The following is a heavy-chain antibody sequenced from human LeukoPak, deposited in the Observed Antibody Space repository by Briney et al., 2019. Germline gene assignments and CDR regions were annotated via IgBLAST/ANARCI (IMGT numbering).Heavy chain of an antibody. CDR2: IYYSGST. D-gene: IGHD3-3*01. J-gene: IGHJ4*02. CDR3: ARGGADFWSGYYPYYFDY. Sequence: SETLSLACTVSGGSISSYYWSWIRQPPGKGLGWIGYIYYSGSTNYNPSLKSRVTISVDTSTNQFSLKLSSVTAADTAVYYCARGGADFWSGYYPYYFDYWGQGTLVTVSS. V-gene: IGHV4-59*01. CDR1: GGSISSYY.